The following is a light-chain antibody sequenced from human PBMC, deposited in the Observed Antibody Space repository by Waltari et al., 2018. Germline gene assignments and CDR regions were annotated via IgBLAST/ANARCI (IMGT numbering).Light chain of an antibody. CDR2: SND. V-gene: IGLV1-44*01. CDR3: AAWDDRLNGHV. CDR1: SSNIGSNT. J-gene: IGLJ2*01. Sequence: QSVLTQPPSASGTPGQRVTISCSGSSSNIGSNTLNWYQQLPGTAPQRLIYSNDRRPSGVPDGFSGSKAGTSASLAIRGLQSEDEAEYYCAAWDDRLNGHVFGGGTKLTVL.